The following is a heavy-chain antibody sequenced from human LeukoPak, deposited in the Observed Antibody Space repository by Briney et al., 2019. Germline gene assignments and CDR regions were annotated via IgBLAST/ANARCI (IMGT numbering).Heavy chain of an antibody. Sequence: GRPLRLSCAASGFSFSSYAMHWVRQAPGKGLEWVAVISSDGSKQNYADSVRGRFTISRDNSKNMLYVRMNSLISEDTAVYYCVRRQALRGRHRAFDPWGQGTLVTVSS. CDR1: GFSFSSYA. CDR3: VRRQALRGRHRAFDP. CDR2: ISSDGSKQ. D-gene: IGHD6-25*01. J-gene: IGHJ5*02. V-gene: IGHV3-30*04.